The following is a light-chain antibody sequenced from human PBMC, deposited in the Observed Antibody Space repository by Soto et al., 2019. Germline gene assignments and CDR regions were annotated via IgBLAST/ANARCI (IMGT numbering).Light chain of an antibody. Sequence: ENVLTQSPGTPSLSPGERATLSCRASQSVGNNYLAWYKQKPGQPPRLLIFDASNRATGIPDRFSGSGSGADFTLTINRLDPDDFAVFYCQQYATPPLTFGQGTKV. V-gene: IGKV3-20*01. J-gene: IGKJ1*01. CDR1: QSVGNNY. CDR3: QQYATPPLT. CDR2: DAS.